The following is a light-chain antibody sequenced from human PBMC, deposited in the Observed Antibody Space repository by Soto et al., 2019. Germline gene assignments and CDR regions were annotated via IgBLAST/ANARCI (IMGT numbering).Light chain of an antibody. Sequence: LTQSPVTLSVSPGERATLSCRASQSFRGLLACYQQKPXQAPSLXIYDAYNRANGIPPRFSGSGSGTEFTLTISSLQSEDFAIYYCQQYNNWPPWTFGQGTKVDI. CDR3: QQYNNWPPWT. CDR2: DAY. CDR1: QSFRGL. J-gene: IGKJ1*01. V-gene: IGKV3D-15*01.